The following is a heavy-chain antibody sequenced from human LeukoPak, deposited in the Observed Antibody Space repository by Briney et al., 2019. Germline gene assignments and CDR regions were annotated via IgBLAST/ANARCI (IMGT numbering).Heavy chain of an antibody. CDR2: IYSGGST. J-gene: IGHJ6*02. V-gene: IGHV3-53*01. D-gene: IGHD2-21*01. Sequence: PGGSLRLSCAASGFTFSSIYMSWVRQAPGKGLEWVSVIYSGGSTYYADSVNARFTISTDNSKNTLYLQMNSLRAEDTAVYYCASNSGGYYYYGMDVWGQGPTVTVSS. CDR1: GFTFSSIY. CDR3: ASNSGGYYYYGMDV.